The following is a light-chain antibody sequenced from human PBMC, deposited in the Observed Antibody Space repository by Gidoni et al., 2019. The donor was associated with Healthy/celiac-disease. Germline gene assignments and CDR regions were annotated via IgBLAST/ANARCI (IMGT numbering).Light chain of an antibody. CDR1: QSISSY. CDR2: AAS. CDR3: QQSYSTRPIT. V-gene: IGKV1-39*01. Sequence: DIQMTQSTSSLSASVGDRVNITCRASQSISSYLNWYQQKPGKAPKLLIYAASSLQSWVPSRFSGSGSGTDFSLTISSMQPEDFATYYCQQSYSTRPITFGEGTRLEIK. J-gene: IGKJ5*01.